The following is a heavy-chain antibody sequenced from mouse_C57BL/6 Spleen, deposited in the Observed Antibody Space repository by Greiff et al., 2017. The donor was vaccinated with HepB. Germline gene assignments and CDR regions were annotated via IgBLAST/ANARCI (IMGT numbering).Heavy chain of an antibody. D-gene: IGHD4-1*01. CDR2: ISYDGSN. Sequence: ESGPGLVKPSQSLSLTCSVTGYSITSGYYWNWIRQFPGNKLEWMGYISYDGSNNYNPSLKNRSSITRDPSKNQFFLKLNSVTTEDTATYYCARDKGGLTPFDYWGQGTTLTVSS. J-gene: IGHJ2*01. CDR3: ARDKGGLTPFDY. CDR1: GYSITSGYY. V-gene: IGHV3-6*01.